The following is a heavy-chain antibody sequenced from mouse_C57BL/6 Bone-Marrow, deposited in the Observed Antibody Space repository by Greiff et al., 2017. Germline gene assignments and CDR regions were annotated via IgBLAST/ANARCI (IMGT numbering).Heavy chain of an antibody. D-gene: IGHD4-1*01. V-gene: IGHV5-17*01. CDR3: AINWDEGYFDV. Sequence: EVKVVESGGGLVKPGGSLKLSCAASGFTFSDYGMHWVRQAPEKGLEWVAYISSGSSTIYYADTVKGRFTISRDNANNTLFLQMTSLRSEDTAMYYCAINWDEGYFDVWGTGTTVTVSS. CDR2: ISSGSSTI. J-gene: IGHJ1*03. CDR1: GFTFSDYG.